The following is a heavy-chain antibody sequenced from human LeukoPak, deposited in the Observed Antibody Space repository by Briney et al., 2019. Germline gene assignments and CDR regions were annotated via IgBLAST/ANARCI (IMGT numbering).Heavy chain of an antibody. J-gene: IGHJ4*02. D-gene: IGHD3-22*01. Sequence: GSLRLSCAASGLTFSSYAMSWVRQAPGKGLEWVSAISGSGGNTYYADSAKGRFTISRDNSKNTLYLQMNSLRAEDTAVYYCAKGPSLTMIVVVDYFDYWGQGTLVTVSS. CDR3: AKGPSLTMIVVVDYFDY. CDR2: ISGSGGNT. V-gene: IGHV3-23*01. CDR1: GLTFSSYA.